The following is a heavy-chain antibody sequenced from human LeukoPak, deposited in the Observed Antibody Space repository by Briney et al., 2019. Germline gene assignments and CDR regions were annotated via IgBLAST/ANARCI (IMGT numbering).Heavy chain of an antibody. J-gene: IGHJ6*02. CDR1: GGSISSGDYY. Sequence: SETLSLTCTVSGGSISSGDYYWSWIRQPPGIGLEWIGYIYYSGSTYYNPSLKSRVTISVDTSKNQFSLKLSSVTAADTAVYYCAREPLQYGMDVWGQGTTVTVSS. D-gene: IGHD4-11*01. CDR2: IYYSGST. V-gene: IGHV4-30-4*01. CDR3: AREPLQYGMDV.